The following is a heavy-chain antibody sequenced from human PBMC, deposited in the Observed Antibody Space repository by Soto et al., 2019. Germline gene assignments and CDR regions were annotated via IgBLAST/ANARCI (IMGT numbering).Heavy chain of an antibody. CDR1: GFTFSSFF. D-gene: IGHD4-17*01. CDR3: ARDTNGDYLGAFDF. Sequence: EVQLLEPGGGVVQPGGSLRLSCAASGFTFSSFFMSWVRQAPGKGLDWVSGIGANGGGKYYADSVKGRFIISRDNSKNTLYLQMNILSADDTAVYYCARDTNGDYLGAFDFWGQKTMVTVSS. J-gene: IGHJ3*01. CDR2: IGANGGGK. V-gene: IGHV3-23*01.